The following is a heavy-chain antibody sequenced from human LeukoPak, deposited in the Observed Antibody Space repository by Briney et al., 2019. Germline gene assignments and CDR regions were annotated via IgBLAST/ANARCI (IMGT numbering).Heavy chain of an antibody. CDR1: GFTFSSYA. V-gene: IGHV3-23*01. CDR3: AKSSAQPKAIFDY. Sequence: PGGSLRLSCAASGFTFSSYAMSWVRQAPGKGLEWVSAISGSGGSTYYADSVKGRFAISRDNSKNTLYLQMNSLRAEDTAVYYCAKSSAQPKAIFDYWGQGTPVTVSS. J-gene: IGHJ4*02. CDR2: ISGSGGST. D-gene: IGHD2-2*01.